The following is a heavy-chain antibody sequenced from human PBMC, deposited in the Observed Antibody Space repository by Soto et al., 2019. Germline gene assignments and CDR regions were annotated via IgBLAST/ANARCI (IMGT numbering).Heavy chain of an antibody. Sequence: QVQLQESGPGLVKPSETLSLTCTVSGGSISSYYWSWIRQPPGKGLEWIGYIYYSGSTNYNPSLKSRAPISVDTSKNQFSLKLSSVTAADPAVYYCARGWGGDFQHWGQGTLVTVSS. CDR1: GGSISSYY. J-gene: IGHJ1*01. D-gene: IGHD7-27*01. CDR2: IYYSGST. V-gene: IGHV4-59*01. CDR3: ARGWGGDFQH.